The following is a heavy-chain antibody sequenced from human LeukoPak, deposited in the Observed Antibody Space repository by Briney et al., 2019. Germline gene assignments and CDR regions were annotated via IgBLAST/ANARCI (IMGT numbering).Heavy chain of an antibody. V-gene: IGHV3-30*07. J-gene: IGHJ4*02. D-gene: IGHD2-2*03. Sequence: SVQGRFTVSRDNSNNMVFLEMDSLRAEDTAVYYCARDGYCSSTSCFDYWGQGTLVTVSS. CDR3: ARDGYCSSTSCFDY.